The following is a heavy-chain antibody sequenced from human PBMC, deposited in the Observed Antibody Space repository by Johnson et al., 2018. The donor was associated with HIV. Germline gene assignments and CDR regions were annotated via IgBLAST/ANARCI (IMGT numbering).Heavy chain of an antibody. V-gene: IGHV3-66*01. J-gene: IGHJ3*01. D-gene: IGHD1-1*01. CDR3: ATVWRNEGRHAFDV. Sequence: GQLVESGGGVVQPGGSLRLSCAASGFTVSSNYMSWVRQAPGKGLEWVSVIYSGGSTYYADSVKGRFTISRDNSKNTLYLQMHSLRAEDTAVYFCATVWRNEGRHAFDVWGQGTMVTVSS. CDR2: IYSGGST. CDR1: GFTVSSNY.